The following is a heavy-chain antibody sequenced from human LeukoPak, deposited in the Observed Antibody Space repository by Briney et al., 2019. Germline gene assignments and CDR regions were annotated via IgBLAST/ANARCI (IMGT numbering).Heavy chain of an antibody. D-gene: IGHD5-18*01. V-gene: IGHV4-30-2*01. J-gene: IGHJ4*02. Sequence: SETLSLTCAVSGGSISSGGFSWNWIRQPPGKGLEWIGYIYQSGSTYYNPSLKSRVTISVDRSKNQFSLKLGSVTAADTAVYYCARGAGRYGWDHWGQGTPVTVSS. CDR3: ARGAGRYGWDH. CDR2: IYQSGST. CDR1: GGSISSGGFS.